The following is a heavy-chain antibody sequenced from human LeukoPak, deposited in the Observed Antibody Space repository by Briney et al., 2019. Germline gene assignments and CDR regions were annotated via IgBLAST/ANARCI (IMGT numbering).Heavy chain of an antibody. Sequence: PGGSLRLSCAASGFTFSNYWMSWVRQAPGKGLEWVANIKQDGSEIGYVDSMKGRFTISRDNAKNSLFLQVNSLRAEDTAVYFCARIGYRSSSFDYWGQGTLVTVSS. CDR2: IKQDGSEI. V-gene: IGHV3-7*01. CDR1: GFTFSNYW. D-gene: IGHD6-13*01. J-gene: IGHJ4*02. CDR3: ARIGYRSSSFDY.